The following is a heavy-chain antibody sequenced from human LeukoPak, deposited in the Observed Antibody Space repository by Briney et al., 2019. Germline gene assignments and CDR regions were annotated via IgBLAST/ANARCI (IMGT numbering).Heavy chain of an antibody. CDR2: IYYSGST. V-gene: IGHV4-39*01. CDR3: ARLGGYDFVWLGYNWFDP. Sequence: SETLSLTCTVSGGSISSSSYYWGWIRQPPGKGLEWIGSIYYSGSTYYNPSLKSRVIISVDTSKNQFSLKLSSVTAADTAVYYCARLGGYDFVWLGYNWFDPWGQGTLVTVSS. CDR1: GGSISSSSYY. D-gene: IGHD5-12*01. J-gene: IGHJ5*02.